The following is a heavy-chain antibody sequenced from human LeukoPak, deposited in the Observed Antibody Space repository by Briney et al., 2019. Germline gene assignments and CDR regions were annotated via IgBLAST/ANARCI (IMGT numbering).Heavy chain of an antibody. CDR1: GFTFSSYW. J-gene: IGHJ4*02. Sequence: PGGSLRLSCAASGFTFSSYWMSWVHQAPGKGLEWVAFIRYDGSNKYYADSVKGRFTISRDNSKNTLYLQMNSLRAEDTAVYYCAKAERWVNWERNLYFDYWGQGTLVTVSS. V-gene: IGHV3-30*02. D-gene: IGHD1-14*01. CDR3: AKAERWVNWERNLYFDY. CDR2: IRYDGSNK.